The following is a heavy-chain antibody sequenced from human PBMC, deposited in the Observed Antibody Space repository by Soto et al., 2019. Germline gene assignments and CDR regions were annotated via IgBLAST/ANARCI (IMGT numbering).Heavy chain of an antibody. D-gene: IGHD2-2*01. J-gene: IGHJ4*02. CDR1: GFTFSNAW. Sequence: GGSLRLSCAASGFTFSNAWMSWVRQAPGKGLEWISYISVSGNIIKYAESVKGRFTISRDNADNSLHLHMSNLRVDDTALYFCVRDTMRASAAASLDYWGQGTQVTVSS. CDR2: ISVSGNII. CDR3: VRDTMRASAAASLDY. V-gene: IGHV3-11*04.